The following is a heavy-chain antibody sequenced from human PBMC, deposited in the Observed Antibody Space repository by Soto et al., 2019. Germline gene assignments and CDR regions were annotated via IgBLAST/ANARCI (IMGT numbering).Heavy chain of an antibody. D-gene: IGHD3-16*02. Sequence: GGSLRLSCAASGFTFSSYAMSWVRQAPGKGLEWVSDISGSGASTYYADSVKGRFTISRDNSKNTLCLQMNSLRAEDTAVYYCTKVNRSQAGPCYFDYWGQGTLVTVSS. CDR1: GFTFSSYA. CDR3: TKVNRSQAGPCYFDY. J-gene: IGHJ4*02. V-gene: IGHV3-23*01. CDR2: ISGSGAST.